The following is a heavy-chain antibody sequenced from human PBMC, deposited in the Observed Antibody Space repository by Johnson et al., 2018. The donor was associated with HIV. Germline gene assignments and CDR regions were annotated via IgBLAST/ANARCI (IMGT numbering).Heavy chain of an antibody. J-gene: IGHJ3*02. Sequence: EQLVESGGGLVQPGGSLRLSCAASGFTFSGYWMSWVRQAPGKGLEWVATLNEGGSQKYYVDAVKGRFSISRDNAKNSLYLQMNSLRAEDTAVYYCARVLGGGITGTTGDALDIGGQGTMVTVS. V-gene: IGHV3-7*01. CDR2: LNEGGSQK. CDR3: ARVLGGGITGTTGDALDI. CDR1: GFTFSGYW. D-gene: IGHD1-7*01.